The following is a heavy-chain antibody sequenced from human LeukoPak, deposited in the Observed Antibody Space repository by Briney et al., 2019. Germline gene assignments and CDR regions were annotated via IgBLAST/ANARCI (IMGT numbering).Heavy chain of an antibody. CDR3: ARDRARGVSSGWSDY. J-gene: IGHJ4*02. V-gene: IGHV3-30-3*01. CDR2: IAYDGSNK. Sequence: GGPLRLSCVVSGFTFSTYPLHWFRQAPVKGLEWVAVIAYDGSNKHYAESVQGRFTISRDNSKNTLYLQMNGLKAEDTAVYYCARDRARGVSSGWSDYWGQGTLVTVSS. D-gene: IGHD6-19*01. CDR1: GFTFSTYP.